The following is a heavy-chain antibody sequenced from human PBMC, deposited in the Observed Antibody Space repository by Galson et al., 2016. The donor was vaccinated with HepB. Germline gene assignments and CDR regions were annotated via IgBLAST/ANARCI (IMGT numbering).Heavy chain of an antibody. J-gene: IGHJ6*02. D-gene: IGHD1-1*01. Sequence: SLRLSCAAYGFTFRNYGMTWVRQAPGKGPEWVSTISPSGGTTYYADSVKGRFTISRDNSKNTLYLQMNSLRAEDTAIYYCAKDAQLVRPGFYYGMDVWGQGTTVTVSS. CDR1: GFTFRNYG. CDR3: AKDAQLVRPGFYYGMDV. CDR2: ISPSGGTT. V-gene: IGHV3-23*01.